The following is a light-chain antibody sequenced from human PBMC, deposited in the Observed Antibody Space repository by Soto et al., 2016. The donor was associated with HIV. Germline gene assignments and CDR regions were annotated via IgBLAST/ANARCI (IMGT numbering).Light chain of an antibody. CDR2: QDT. CDR1: KLGDKY. CDR3: QAWDSSTASYV. Sequence: SYELTQPPSVSVSPGQTASITCSGDKLGDKYACWYRQRPGQPPVLVIYQDTKRPSGIPERFSGSNSGNTATLTISGTQAMDEADYYCQAWDSSTASYVFGTGTKVTVL. V-gene: IGLV3-1*01. J-gene: IGLJ1*01.